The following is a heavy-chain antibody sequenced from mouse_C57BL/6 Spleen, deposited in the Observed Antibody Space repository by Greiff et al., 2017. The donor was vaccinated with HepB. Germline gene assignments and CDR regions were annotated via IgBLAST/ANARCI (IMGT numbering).Heavy chain of an antibody. CDR1: GYTFTSYW. CDR2: IYPGNSDT. V-gene: IGHV1-5*01. D-gene: IGHD2-1*01. Sequence: EVQLQQSGTVLARPGASVKMSCKTSGYTFTSYWMHWVKQRPGQGLEWIGAIYPGNSDTSYNQKFKGKAKLTAVTSASTAYMELSSLTNEDSAVYYCTGGNYVHWYFDVWGTGTTVTVSS. J-gene: IGHJ1*03. CDR3: TGGNYVHWYFDV.